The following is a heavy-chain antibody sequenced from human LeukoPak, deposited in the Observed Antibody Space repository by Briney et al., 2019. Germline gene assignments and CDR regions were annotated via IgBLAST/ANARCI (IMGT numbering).Heavy chain of an antibody. J-gene: IGHJ4*02. CDR3: ASSFIAAAGYFDY. V-gene: IGHV1-69*05. CDR1: GGTFSSYG. Sequence: SVKVSCKASGGTFSSYGISWVRQAPGQGREGMGGIIPIFGTANYAQKFQGRVTITTDESTSTAYMELSSLRSEDTAVYYCASSFIAAAGYFDYWGQGTLVTVSS. D-gene: IGHD6-13*01. CDR2: IIPIFGTA.